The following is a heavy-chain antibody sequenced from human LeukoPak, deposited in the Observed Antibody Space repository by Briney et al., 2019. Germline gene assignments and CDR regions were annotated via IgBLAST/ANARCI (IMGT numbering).Heavy chain of an antibody. V-gene: IGHV3-23*01. Sequence: GGSLRLSCAASGFPFSAFAMTWVRQAAGKGLEWVSGISISGSNTYYADSVKGRFTISRDNPKNALYLEMNSLRAEDTAVYYCARDTGGYSSSPIHFWGQGTLVTVSS. J-gene: IGHJ4*02. D-gene: IGHD6-19*01. CDR3: ARDTGGYSSSPIHF. CDR2: ISISGSNT. CDR1: GFPFSAFA.